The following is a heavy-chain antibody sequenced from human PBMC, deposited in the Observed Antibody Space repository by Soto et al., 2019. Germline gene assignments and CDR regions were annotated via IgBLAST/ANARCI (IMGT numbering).Heavy chain of an antibody. CDR2: ISYDGSNK. CDR3: ANLCCGGPPGKYGMDV. J-gene: IGHJ6*02. CDR1: GFTFSSCG. V-gene: IGHV3-30*18. D-gene: IGHD2-15*01. Sequence: GGSLRLSCAASGFTFSSCGMHWVRQAPGKGLEWVAVISYDGSNKYYADSVKGRFTISRDNSKNTLYLQMNSLRAEDTAVYYCANLCCGGPPGKYGMDVWGQGTTVTVSS.